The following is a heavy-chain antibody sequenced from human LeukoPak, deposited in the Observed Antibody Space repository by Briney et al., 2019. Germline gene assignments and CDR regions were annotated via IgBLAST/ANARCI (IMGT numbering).Heavy chain of an antibody. CDR2: LRGNGDT. D-gene: IGHD1-1*01. CDR1: GFTFSSYA. J-gene: IGHJ4*02. V-gene: IGHV3-23*01. CDR3: ARACWVSNADAVL. Sequence: GGSLRLSRAASGFTFSSYAMSWVREAPARGLEWVSSLRGNGDTFYADSVKGRFTLSRDESRNTVYLQLNNLRVEDTAVYYCARACWVSNADAVLWGQGTVVTVSS.